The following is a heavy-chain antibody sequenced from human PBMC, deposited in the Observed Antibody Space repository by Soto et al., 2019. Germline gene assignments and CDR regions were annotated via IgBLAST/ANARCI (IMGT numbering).Heavy chain of an antibody. D-gene: IGHD3-10*01. Sequence: QITLKESGPTLVKPTQTLTLTCTFSGFSLATNGVGVGWIRQPPGKALEWLALIYWNDDKHFSPSLNSMLTITKDTSKDPVVLTRADTDPVDTATDYCAHGEDDDDDEICTFCGRGTLV. CDR2: IYWNDDK. CDR3: AHGEDDDDDEICTF. V-gene: IGHV2-5*01. J-gene: IGHJ4*02. CDR1: GFSLATNGVG.